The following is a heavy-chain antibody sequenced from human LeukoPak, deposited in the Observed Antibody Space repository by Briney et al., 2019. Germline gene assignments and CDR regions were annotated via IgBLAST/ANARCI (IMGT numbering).Heavy chain of an antibody. D-gene: IGHD3-10*01. CDR3: ARKRITMVRGVIRTPFDY. CDR1: GGSFSGYY. Sequence: SETLSLTCALYGGSFSGYYWSGIPHPPGEGVECFAEINHSGSTNYNTSLKSRVTISVDTSKNQFSLKLSSVTAADTAVYYCARKRITMVRGVIRTPFDYWGQGTLVTVSS. J-gene: IGHJ4*02. V-gene: IGHV4-34*01. CDR2: INHSGST.